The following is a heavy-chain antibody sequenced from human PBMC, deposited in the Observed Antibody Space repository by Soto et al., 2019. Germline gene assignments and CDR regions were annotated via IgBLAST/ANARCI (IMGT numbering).Heavy chain of an antibody. CDR1: GGSITITNW. D-gene: IGHD4-17*01. V-gene: IGHV4-4*02. CDR3: ATSTYYGDRCMDV. CDR2: IFYSGGT. J-gene: IGHJ6*02. Sequence: QVHLQESGPGLVKPSGTLSLTCAVSGGSITITNWWNWVRQPPGKGLEWIGGIFYSGGTNYNPSRNSRATISADKSNNQRSRNLSSATAADTAIYYCATSTYYGDRCMDVWGQGTTVTVSS.